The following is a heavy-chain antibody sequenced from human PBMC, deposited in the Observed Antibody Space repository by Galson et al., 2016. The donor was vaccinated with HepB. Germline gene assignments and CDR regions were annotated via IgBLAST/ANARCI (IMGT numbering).Heavy chain of an antibody. J-gene: IGHJ4*02. CDR2: TYHTSNWYS. Sequence: CAISGDSVSSKSAAWNWIRHSPSRGLEWLGRTYHTSNWYSGYAVSVKSRITINPDTSKNQFSLQLNSVTPEDTAVYYCAREHLVVPFSFYFDYWGQGSQVTVSS. D-gene: IGHD2-15*01. V-gene: IGHV6-1*01. CDR3: AREHLVVPFSFYFDY. CDR1: GDSVSSKSAA.